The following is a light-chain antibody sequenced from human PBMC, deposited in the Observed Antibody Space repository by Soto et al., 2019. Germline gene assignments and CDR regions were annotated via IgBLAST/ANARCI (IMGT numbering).Light chain of an antibody. Sequence: DIQMTQSPSTLSTSVGDRVTITCRASQSISSWLAWYQQKPGKAPKLLIYKASSLGSGVPSRFSGSGSGTEFTLTISSVQPDDFATYHCQQYNSFPWTFGQGTKV. V-gene: IGKV1-5*03. CDR3: QQYNSFPWT. CDR1: QSISSW. CDR2: KAS. J-gene: IGKJ1*01.